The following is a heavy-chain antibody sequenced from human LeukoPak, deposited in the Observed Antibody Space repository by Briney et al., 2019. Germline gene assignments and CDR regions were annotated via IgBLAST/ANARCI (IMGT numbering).Heavy chain of an antibody. V-gene: IGHV3-33*06. D-gene: IGHD3-3*01. J-gene: IGHJ6*04. CDR2: IWFDGSNQ. Sequence: GGSLRLSCAPSGFTFSIYSMHWVRQAPGKGLEWVAVIWFDGSNQYYAESVKGRVTISRDNSKNTLYLQMNSLRAEDTAVYYCAKSSRFLAEIVDWCKGTTVTVSS. CDR1: GFTFSIYS. CDR3: AKSSRFLAEIVD.